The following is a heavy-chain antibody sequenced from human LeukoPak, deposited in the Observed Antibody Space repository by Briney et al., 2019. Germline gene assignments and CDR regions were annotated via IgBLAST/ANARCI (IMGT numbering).Heavy chain of an antibody. V-gene: IGHV1-2*06. Sequence: ASVNVSCKASGYTFTGYYMHWVRQAPGQGLEWMGRINPNSGGTNYAQKFQGRVTMTRDTSISTAYMELSRLRSDDTAAYYCARSGGRIAAAGLADYWGQGSLVTVSS. J-gene: IGHJ4*02. CDR3: ARSGGRIAAAGLADY. CDR2: INPNSGGT. CDR1: GYTFTGYY. D-gene: IGHD6-13*01.